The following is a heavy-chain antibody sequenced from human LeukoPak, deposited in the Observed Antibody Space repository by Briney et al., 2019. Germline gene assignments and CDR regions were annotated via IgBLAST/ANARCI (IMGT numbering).Heavy chain of an antibody. J-gene: IGHJ4*02. D-gene: IGHD5-12*01. V-gene: IGHV3-23*01. CDR2: IGGSGVST. Sequence: GGSLRLSCAASGFTFSSYAMSWVRQAPGKGLEWVSAIGGSGVSTYYVDSVKGRFTISRDNSKNTLYLQMNSLRVEDTAIYYCVTRGSALEDWGQGTLVTVSS. CDR3: VTRGSALED. CDR1: GFTFSSYA.